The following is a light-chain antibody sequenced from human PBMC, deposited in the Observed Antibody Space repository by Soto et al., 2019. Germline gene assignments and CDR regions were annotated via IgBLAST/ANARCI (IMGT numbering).Light chain of an antibody. CDR1: SSDVGSYNL. V-gene: IGLV2-23*01. J-gene: IGLJ1*01. CDR3: CSYAGSRTYL. Sequence: QSALTQPASVSGSPGQSITISCTGTSSDVGSYNLVSWYQQHPGKAPKLMIYEGSKRPSGVSNRFSGSKSGNTASLTISGVQAEDEADYYCCSYAGSRTYLFGTGTKLTVL. CDR2: EGS.